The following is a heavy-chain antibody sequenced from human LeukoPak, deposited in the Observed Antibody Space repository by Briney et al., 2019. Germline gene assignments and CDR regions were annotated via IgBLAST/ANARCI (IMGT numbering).Heavy chain of an antibody. D-gene: IGHD3-3*01. J-gene: IGHJ3*02. CDR3: ARVKGVAGVWDAFDI. V-gene: IGHV4-59*01. Sequence: PSETLSLTCTVSGGSISSYYWSWIRQPPGKGLEWIGYIYYSGSTNYNPSLKSRVTISVDTSKNQFSLKLSSVTAADTAVYYCARVKGVAGVWDAFDIWGQGTMVTVSS. CDR2: IYYSGST. CDR1: GGSISSYY.